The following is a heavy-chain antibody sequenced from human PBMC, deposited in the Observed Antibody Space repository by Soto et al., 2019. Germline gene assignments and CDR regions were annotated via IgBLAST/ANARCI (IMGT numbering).Heavy chain of an antibody. V-gene: IGHV3-21*01. CDR2: ISSSSSYI. J-gene: IGHJ4*02. CDR1: GFTFSSYS. CDR3: ARDAPGGSGSN. D-gene: IGHD3-10*01. Sequence: EVQLVESGGGLVKPGGSLRLSCAASGFTFSSYSMNWVRQAPGKGLEWVSSISSSSSYIYYADSVKGRFTISRDNAKNSLYLQMNSLRAEDTAGYYCARDAPGGSGSNLGQGTLVAVSS.